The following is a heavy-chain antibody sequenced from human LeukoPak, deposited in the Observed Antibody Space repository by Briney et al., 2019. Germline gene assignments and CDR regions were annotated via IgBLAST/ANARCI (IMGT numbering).Heavy chain of an antibody. Sequence: SETLSLTCAVSGYSISSGYYWGWIRQPPGKGLEWIGSIYHSGSTYYNPSLKSRVTISVDTSKNQFSLKLSSVTAADTAVYYCAKRVDEIFWSGYYTRYGWFDPWGQGTLVTVSS. CDR2: IYHSGST. V-gene: IGHV4-38-2*01. CDR3: AKRVDEIFWSGYYTRYGWFDP. J-gene: IGHJ5*02. CDR1: GYSISSGYY. D-gene: IGHD3-3*01.